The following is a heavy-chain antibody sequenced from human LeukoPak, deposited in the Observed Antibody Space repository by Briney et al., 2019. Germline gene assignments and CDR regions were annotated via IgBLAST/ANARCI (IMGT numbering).Heavy chain of an antibody. CDR2: ISGSGGST. CDR1: GFTFSSYA. CDR3: AKATTVTRRYYFDY. Sequence: HSGGSLRLSCAASGFTFSSYAMSWVRQAPGKGLEWVSAISGSGGSTYYADSVKGRFTISRDNSKNTLYLQMNSLRAEDTAVYYCAKATTVTRRYYFDYWGQGTLVTVSS. V-gene: IGHV3-23*01. J-gene: IGHJ4*02. D-gene: IGHD4-17*01.